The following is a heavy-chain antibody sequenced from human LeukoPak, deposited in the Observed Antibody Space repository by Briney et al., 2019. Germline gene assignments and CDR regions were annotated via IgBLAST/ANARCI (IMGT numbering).Heavy chain of an antibody. Sequence: SETLSLTCAVSGYSISSGYYWGWIRQPPGKGLEWIGSIYHSGSTYYNPSLKSRVTISVDTSKNQFSLKLSSVTAADTAVYYCASVGYCGSTSCYAGALDYWGQGTLVTVSS. CDR1: GYSISSGYY. D-gene: IGHD2-2*03. V-gene: IGHV4-38-2*01. CDR2: IYHSGST. CDR3: ASVGYCGSTSCYAGALDY. J-gene: IGHJ4*02.